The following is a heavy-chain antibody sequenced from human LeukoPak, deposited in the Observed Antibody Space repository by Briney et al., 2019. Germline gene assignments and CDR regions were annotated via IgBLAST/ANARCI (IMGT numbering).Heavy chain of an antibody. D-gene: IGHD2-8*01. V-gene: IGHV1-2*02. CDR1: GYTFTGYY. J-gene: IGHJ4*02. Sequence: APVKVSCKASGYTFTGYYMHWVRQAPGQGLEWMGWINPNSGGTNYAQKFQGRVTMTRDTSISTAYMELSRLRSDDTAVYYCARVYCTNGVCFRAQADYWGQGTLVTVSS. CDR3: ARVYCTNGVCFRAQADY. CDR2: INPNSGGT.